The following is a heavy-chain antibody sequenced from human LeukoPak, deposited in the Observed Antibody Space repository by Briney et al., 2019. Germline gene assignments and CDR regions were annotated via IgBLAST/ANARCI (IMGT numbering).Heavy chain of an antibody. D-gene: IGHD2-21*02. CDR3: ARVPGVYCGGDCYSIDY. V-gene: IGHV4-4*02. CDR1: GGSISSSNW. J-gene: IGHJ4*02. CDR2: IYHSGST. Sequence: SGTLSLTCAVSGGSISSSNWWSWVRQPPGKGLEWIGEIYHSGSTNYNPSLKSRFTISVDKSKNQFSLKLSSVTAADTAVYYCARVPGVYCGGDCYSIDYWGQGTLVTVSS.